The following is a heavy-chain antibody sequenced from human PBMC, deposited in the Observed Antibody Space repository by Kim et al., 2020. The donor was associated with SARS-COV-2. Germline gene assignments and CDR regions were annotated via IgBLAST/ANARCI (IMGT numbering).Heavy chain of an antibody. CDR3: ARLSGMGYYYDSSGYYYGY. CDR1: GYSFTSYW. D-gene: IGHD3-22*01. J-gene: IGHJ4*02. CDR2: IYPGDSDT. Sequence: GESLKISCKGSGYSFTSYWIGWVRQMPGKGLEWMGIIYPGDSDTRYSPPFQGQVTISADKSISTAYLQWSSLKASDTAMYYCARLSGMGYYYDSSGYYYGYWGQGTLVTVSS. V-gene: IGHV5-51*01.